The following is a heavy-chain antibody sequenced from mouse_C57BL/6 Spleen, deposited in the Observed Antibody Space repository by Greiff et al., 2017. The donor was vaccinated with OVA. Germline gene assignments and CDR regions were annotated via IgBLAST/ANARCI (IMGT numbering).Heavy chain of an antibody. CDR2: IYPGGGYT. Sequence: VQLQQSGAEQVRPGTSVKMSCKASGYTFTNYWIGWAKQRPGHGLEWIGDIYPGGGYTNYNEKFKGKATLTADKSSSTAYMQFSSLTSEDSAIYYCARGETGTGFDYWGQGTTLTVSS. J-gene: IGHJ2*01. CDR3: ARGETGTGFDY. V-gene: IGHV1-63*01. D-gene: IGHD4-1*01. CDR1: GYTFTNYW.